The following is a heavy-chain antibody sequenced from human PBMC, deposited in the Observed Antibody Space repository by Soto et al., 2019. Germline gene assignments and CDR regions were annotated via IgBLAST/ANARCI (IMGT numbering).Heavy chain of an antibody. Sequence: SETLSLTCPVSGGSISSGGYYWSWIRQQPGKGLEWIGHTYHSGSPNYNPSLKSRVTISVDRSKNQFSLKLSSVTAADTAVYYCARVPSPWGQGTLVTVSS. CDR2: TYHSGSP. CDR3: ARVPSP. V-gene: IGHV4-30-2*01. J-gene: IGHJ5*02. CDR1: GGSISSGGYY.